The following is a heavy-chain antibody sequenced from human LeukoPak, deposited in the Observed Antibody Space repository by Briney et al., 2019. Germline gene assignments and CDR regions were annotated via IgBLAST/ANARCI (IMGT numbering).Heavy chain of an antibody. CDR1: GYTFTSYY. J-gene: IGHJ5*02. V-gene: IGHV1-46*01. D-gene: IGHD1-26*01. CDR3: ARVNLRGSNYNWFDP. CDR2: INFSGGTT. Sequence: GASVKVSCKASGYTFTSYYMHWVRQAPGQGLEWMGIINFSGGTTSYPQKFQGRVTMTRDTSTTTVYMDLSGLRPADTAVYYCARVNLRGSNYNWFDPWGQGTLVTVAS.